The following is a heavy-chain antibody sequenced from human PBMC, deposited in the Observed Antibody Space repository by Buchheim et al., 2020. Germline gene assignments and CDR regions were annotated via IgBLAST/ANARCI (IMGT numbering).Heavy chain of an antibody. V-gene: IGHV1-2*02. CDR3: ARSPESGEKYLSHYLFGMDV. CDR1: GYTFSDYY. CDR2: INPLSGDT. Sequence: QVQLVQSGAEVKKPGASVKVSCKASGYTFSDYYIHWVRQAPGQGLEWLGWINPLSGDTNYLQKVQDRVSMTRDPSISTAYMEVTRLSSDDTAVYYCARSPESGEKYLSHYLFGMDVWGQGTT. J-gene: IGHJ6*02. D-gene: IGHD2/OR15-2a*01.